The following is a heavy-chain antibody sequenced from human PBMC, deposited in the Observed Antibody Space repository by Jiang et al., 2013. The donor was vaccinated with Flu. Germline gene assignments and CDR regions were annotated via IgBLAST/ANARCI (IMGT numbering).Heavy chain of an antibody. CDR2: IIPILGIA. Sequence: SGAEVKKPGSSVKVSCKASGGTFSSYAISWVRQAPGQGLEWMGRIIPILGIANYAQKFQGRVTITADKSTSTAYMELSSLRSEDTAVYYCARARRTMVRGVPQYYFDYWGQGTLVTVSS. CDR3: ARARRTMVRGVPQYYFDY. V-gene: IGHV1-69*04. D-gene: IGHD3-10*01. J-gene: IGHJ4*02. CDR1: GGTFSSYA.